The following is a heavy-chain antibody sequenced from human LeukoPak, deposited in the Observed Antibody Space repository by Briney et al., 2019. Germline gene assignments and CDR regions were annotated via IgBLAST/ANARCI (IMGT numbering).Heavy chain of an antibody. V-gene: IGHV1-2*02. CDR1: GGTFSSYA. CDR2: INPNSAGT. J-gene: IGHJ4*02. D-gene: IGHD1-26*01. CDR3: VIVGPAYFDY. Sequence: GASVKVSCKASGGTFSSYAISWVRQAPGQGLEWMGCINPNSAGTNYAQKFQGRVTMTRDASISTGYMEVSRLRSDDTAVYYCVIVGPAYFDYWGQGTLVTVSS.